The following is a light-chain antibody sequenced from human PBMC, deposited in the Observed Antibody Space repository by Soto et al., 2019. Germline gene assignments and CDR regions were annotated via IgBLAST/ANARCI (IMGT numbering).Light chain of an antibody. V-gene: IGLV3-27*01. Sequence: SYELTQPSSVSVSPGQTARITCSGDVLAKKYARWFQQKPGQAPVLVIYKDSERPSGIPERFSGSSSGTTVTLTISGAQVEDEDDYYCYSAADNNLRVFGGGTKLTVL. CDR3: YSAADNNLRV. CDR2: KDS. J-gene: IGLJ3*02. CDR1: VLAKKY.